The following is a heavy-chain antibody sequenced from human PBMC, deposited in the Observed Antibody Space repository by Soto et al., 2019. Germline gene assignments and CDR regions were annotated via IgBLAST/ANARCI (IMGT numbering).Heavy chain of an antibody. CDR3: ARGHYYGSGSYYNAPGWFDP. CDR2: IKQDGSEK. J-gene: IGHJ5*02. CDR1: GFTFSSYW. V-gene: IGHV3-7*01. Sequence: GGSLRLSCAASGFTFSSYWMSWVRQAPGKGLEWVANIKQDGSEKYYVDSVKGRFTISRDNAKNSLYLQMNSLRAEDTAVYYCARGHYYGSGSYYNAPGWFDPWGQGTLVTVSS. D-gene: IGHD3-10*01.